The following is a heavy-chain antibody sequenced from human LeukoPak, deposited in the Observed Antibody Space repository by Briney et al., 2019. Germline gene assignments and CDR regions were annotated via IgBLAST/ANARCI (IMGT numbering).Heavy chain of an antibody. CDR1: GFTFSDYY. Sequence: GGALRLSCAASGFTFSDYYMSWLRQAPGKGLEGVSYISSSGSTIYYADSVKGRFTISRDNAKNSLYLQMNSLRAEDTAVYYCARFSRYFMEMGFDYWGQGTLVTVSS. V-gene: IGHV3-11*04. CDR2: ISSSGSTI. CDR3: ARFSRYFMEMGFDY. D-gene: IGHD3-9*01. J-gene: IGHJ4*02.